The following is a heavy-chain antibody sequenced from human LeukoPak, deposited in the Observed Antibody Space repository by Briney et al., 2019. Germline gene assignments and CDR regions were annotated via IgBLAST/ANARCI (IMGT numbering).Heavy chain of an antibody. D-gene: IGHD4/OR15-4a*01. CDR2: FHYSGIT. V-gene: IGHV4-59*01. CDR3: ATILYGANGFDY. Sequence: SETVSLTCVVSGGSISSYYWSWIRQPPGKGLEYIGYFHYSGITNYDPSLKSRVTISVDTSKNHISLKLKSVTAADTAVYYCATILYGANGFDYWGRGTLVTVSS. CDR1: GGSISSYY. J-gene: IGHJ4*02.